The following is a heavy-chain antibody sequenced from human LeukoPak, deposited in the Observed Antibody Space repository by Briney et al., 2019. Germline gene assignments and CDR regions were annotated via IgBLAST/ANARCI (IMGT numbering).Heavy chain of an antibody. J-gene: IGHJ4*02. Sequence: SETLSLTCTVSGGSISSSSYYWGWIRQPPGKGLEWIGSIYYSGSTYYNPSLKSRVTISVDTSKNQFSPKLNSVTAADTAVYYCARDHEYSYGLPDYWGQGTLVTVSS. CDR3: ARDHEYSYGLPDY. CDR2: IYYSGST. V-gene: IGHV4-39*07. D-gene: IGHD5-18*01. CDR1: GGSISSSSYY.